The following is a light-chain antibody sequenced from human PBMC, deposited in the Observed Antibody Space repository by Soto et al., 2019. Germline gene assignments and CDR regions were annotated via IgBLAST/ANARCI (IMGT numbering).Light chain of an antibody. V-gene: IGLV2-11*01. CDR1: SSDVGGNNY. J-gene: IGLJ2*01. CDR2: DVS. Sequence: QSALTQPRSVSGSPGQSVTISCTGTSSDVGGNNYVSWYQHHPGKAPKLIIYDVSNRPSGVPDRFSASKSGNTASLSISGLLGEDEADYYCCSYGGRSPVFGGGTKVTVL. CDR3: CSYGGRSPV.